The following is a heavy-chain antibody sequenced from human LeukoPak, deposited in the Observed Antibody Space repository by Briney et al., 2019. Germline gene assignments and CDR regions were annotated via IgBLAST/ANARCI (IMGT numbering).Heavy chain of an antibody. V-gene: IGHV1-18*01. CDR2: ISGYNGKT. D-gene: IGHD2-21*02. CDR1: GYTFSNFG. Sequence: ASVKVSCKSSGYTFSNFGISWVRQAPGQGLEWMGWISGYNGKTNYAQNFQGRVTITTDTSTSTVYMELRSLRSDDTAMYYCARVSTAFYFYYYMDVWGEGTTVTISS. J-gene: IGHJ6*03. CDR3: ARVSTAFYFYYYMDV.